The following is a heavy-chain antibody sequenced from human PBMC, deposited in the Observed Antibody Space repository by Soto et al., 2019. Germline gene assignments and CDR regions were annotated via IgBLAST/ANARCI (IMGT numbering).Heavy chain of an antibody. V-gene: IGHV3-15*01. CDR1: GFTFSKAW. J-gene: IGHJ4*02. Sequence: EGQLVESGGGLVKPGGSVRLYCAASGFTFSKAWMSWVRQAPGKGLEWVGRIKSKSAGGTTEYDAPVKDRFTISRDDSKNTLYLQMNSLKIEDTAVYYCARGHRSSGKIFDSWGQGTLVTVSS. CDR2: IKSKSAGGTT. D-gene: IGHD3-22*01. CDR3: ARGHRSSGKIFDS.